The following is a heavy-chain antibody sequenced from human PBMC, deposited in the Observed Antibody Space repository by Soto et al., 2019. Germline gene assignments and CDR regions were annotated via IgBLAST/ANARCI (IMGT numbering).Heavy chain of an antibody. J-gene: IGHJ3*02. Sequence: ASVKVSCKASGYTFTSYYMHWVRQAPGXGLEWMGIINPSGGSTSYAQKFQGRVTMTRDTSTSTVYMELSSLRSEDTAVYYCASQAPYYDILTCYYPRPDAFDICVQGTMVTV. V-gene: IGHV1-46*03. CDR3: ASQAPYYDILTCYYPRPDAFDI. CDR1: GYTFTSYY. D-gene: IGHD3-9*01. CDR2: INPSGGST.